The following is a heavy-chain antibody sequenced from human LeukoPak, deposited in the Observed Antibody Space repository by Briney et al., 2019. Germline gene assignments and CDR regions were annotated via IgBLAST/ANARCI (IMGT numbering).Heavy chain of an antibody. J-gene: IGHJ4*02. CDR3: ARDRIGGLDY. Sequence: GGSLRLSCEDSEFTFSSYWMSWVRQAPGKGLEWVANINQGGSDKYYVDSVKGRFTISRDNAKKSLYLQLSSLSAEDTAVYYCARDRIGGLDYWGQGTRVTVSS. CDR1: EFTFSSYW. CDR2: INQGGSDK. V-gene: IGHV3-7*01. D-gene: IGHD3-16*01.